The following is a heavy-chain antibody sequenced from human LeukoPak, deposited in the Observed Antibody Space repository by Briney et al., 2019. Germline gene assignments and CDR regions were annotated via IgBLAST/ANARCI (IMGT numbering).Heavy chain of an antibody. CDR3: GGSGSYYRLDY. V-gene: IGHV3-23*01. Sequence: GGSLRLSCAASGFTFSTYVMTWVRQAPGKGLEWVSAISGSGGSTYNADSVKGRFTLSRDNSKNTLNLQMNSLRAEDTAVYYCGGSGSYYRLDYWGQGTLVTVSS. J-gene: IGHJ4*02. CDR2: ISGSGGST. CDR1: GFTFSTYV. D-gene: IGHD3-10*01.